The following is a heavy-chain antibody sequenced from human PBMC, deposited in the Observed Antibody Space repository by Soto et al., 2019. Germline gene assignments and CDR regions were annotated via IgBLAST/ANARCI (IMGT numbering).Heavy chain of an antibody. D-gene: IGHD6-13*01. V-gene: IGHV1-69*01. CDR1: GGTFSSYA. CDR2: IIPIFGTA. Sequence: QVQLVQSGAEVKKPGSSVKVSCKASGGTFSSYAISWVRQAPGQGLEWMGGIIPIFGTANYAQKFQGRVTITADESTSTAYMELSSLRSEDTAVYYCASGIAAAGTGYYYYGMDVWGQGTMVTVSS. J-gene: IGHJ6*02. CDR3: ASGIAAAGTGYYYYGMDV.